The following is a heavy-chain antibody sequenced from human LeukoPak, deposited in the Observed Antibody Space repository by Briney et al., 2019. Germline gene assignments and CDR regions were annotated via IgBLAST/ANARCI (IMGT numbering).Heavy chain of an antibody. D-gene: IGHD3-10*01. CDR3: ARKGNAFDI. J-gene: IGHJ3*02. CDR2: IKSKTDGGTT. CDR1: AFIFNNAW. V-gene: IGHV3-15*05. Sequence: GGSLRLSCATSAFIFNNAWMSWVRQAPGKGLEWVGRIKSKTDGGTTDYAAPVKGRFTISRDDSKNTLYLQMNSLRAEDTAVYYCARKGNAFDIWGQGTMVTVSS.